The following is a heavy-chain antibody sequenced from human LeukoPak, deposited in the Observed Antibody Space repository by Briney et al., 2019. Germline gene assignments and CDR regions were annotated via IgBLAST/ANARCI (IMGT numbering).Heavy chain of an antibody. J-gene: IGHJ4*02. CDR2: ISGSGGST. Sequence: GGSLRLSCAASGFTFSSYAMSWVRQAPGEGLEWVSAISGSGGSTYYADSVKGRFTISRDNSKNTLYLQMNSLRAEDTAVYYCAKSRGESRGASNYWGQGTLVTVSS. V-gene: IGHV3-23*01. CDR3: AKSRGESRGASNY. D-gene: IGHD1-26*01. CDR1: GFTFSSYA.